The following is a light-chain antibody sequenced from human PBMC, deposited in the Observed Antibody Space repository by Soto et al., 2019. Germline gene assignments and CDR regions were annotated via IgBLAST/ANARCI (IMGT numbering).Light chain of an antibody. Sequence: EIVLTQSPGTLSLSPGERATLSCRASQSVSSSYLAWYQQKPGQAPRLLIYGASSRATGIPDRFSGSGSGTDFTLTINRLEPEAFAVYYCQQYGSSPMYTFGQGTKLEIK. V-gene: IGKV3-20*01. CDR1: QSVSSSY. CDR2: GAS. J-gene: IGKJ2*01. CDR3: QQYGSSPMYT.